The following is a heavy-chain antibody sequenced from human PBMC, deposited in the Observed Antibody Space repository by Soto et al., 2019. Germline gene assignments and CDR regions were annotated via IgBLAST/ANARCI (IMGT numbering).Heavy chain of an antibody. J-gene: IGHJ3*02. Sequence: PSETLSLTCAVYGGSFSGYYWSWIRQPPGKGLEWIGEINHSGSTNYNPSLKSRVTISVDTSKNQFSLKLSSVTAADTAVYYCATSLGGGDAFDIWGQGKMVTVSS. CDR3: ATSLGGGDAFDI. CDR1: GGSFSGYY. V-gene: IGHV4-34*01. CDR2: INHSGST. D-gene: IGHD3-16*01.